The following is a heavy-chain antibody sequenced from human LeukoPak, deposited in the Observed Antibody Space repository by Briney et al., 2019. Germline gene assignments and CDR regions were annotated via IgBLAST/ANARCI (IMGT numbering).Heavy chain of an antibody. CDR3: ARGSGYLDY. Sequence: GGSLRLSCAASGCTFSSYSLIWVRQAPAKGLEWVSYISSSSSTIYYADSVKGRFTISRDNAKNSLYLQMNSLRAEDTAVYYCARGSGYLDYWGQGTLVTVSS. J-gene: IGHJ4*02. CDR2: ISSSSSTI. V-gene: IGHV3-48*04. CDR1: GCTFSSYS.